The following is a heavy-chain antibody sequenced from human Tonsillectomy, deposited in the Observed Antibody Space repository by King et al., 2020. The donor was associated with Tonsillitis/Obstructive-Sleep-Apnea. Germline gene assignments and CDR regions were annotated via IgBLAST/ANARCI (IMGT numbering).Heavy chain of an antibody. V-gene: IGHV1-2*06. Sequence: QLVQSGAEVKKPGASVNVSCKDSGYTFSDYYMHWVRQAPGQGLEWVGRINPKSGSAFYAEKFQGRVTMTRDASINTVYLDLKNLNADDTAVYYCARELWASQHYPFDLWGQGTVVTVSS. CDR1: GYTFSDYY. CDR3: ARELWASQHYPFDL. J-gene: IGHJ3*01. D-gene: IGHD2-21*01. CDR2: INPKSGSA.